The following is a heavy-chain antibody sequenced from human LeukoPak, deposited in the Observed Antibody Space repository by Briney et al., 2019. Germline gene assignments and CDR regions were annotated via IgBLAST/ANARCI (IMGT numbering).Heavy chain of an antibody. CDR3: ARWGHDWVVPFFDY. D-gene: IGHD2-2*01. CDR1: GGSISSSTYY. J-gene: IGHJ4*02. V-gene: IGHV4-39*07. CDR2: IYYSGNT. Sequence: PSETLSLTCTVSGGSISSSTYYWGWIRQPPGKGLEWIGIIYYSGNTQYNPSLKSRVTISVDTSKNEFSLKLSSVTAADTAVYYCARWGHDWVVPFFDYWGQGTLVTVSS.